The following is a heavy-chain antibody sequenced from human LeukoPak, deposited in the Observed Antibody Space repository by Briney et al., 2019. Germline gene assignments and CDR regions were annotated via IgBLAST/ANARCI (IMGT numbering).Heavy chain of an antibody. D-gene: IGHD3-22*01. CDR3: ARRTHDSSGYLYDWFDP. Sequence: PSETLSLTCTVSGGSISSYYWSWIRQPPGKGLEWIGYIYYSGSTNYNPSLKSRDTISVDTSKNQFSLKLSSVTAADTAVYYCARRTHDSSGYLYDWFDPWGQGTLVTVSS. CDR2: IYYSGST. J-gene: IGHJ5*02. V-gene: IGHV4-59*08. CDR1: GGSISSYY.